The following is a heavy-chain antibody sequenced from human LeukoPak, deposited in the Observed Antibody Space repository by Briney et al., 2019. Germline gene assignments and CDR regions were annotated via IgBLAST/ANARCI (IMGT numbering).Heavy chain of an antibody. CDR2: INPSSCST. CDR3: ARDQLGYCTNGVCYRSGWFDP. D-gene: IGHD2-8*01. Sequence: ASVKVSCKASGYTFTSYYMHWVRQAPGQGLDCIGIINPSSCSTSYAQKFQGRVTMTRDMSTSTVYIELSSLRSEDTAVYYCARDQLGYCTNGVCYRSGWFDPWGQGTLVTVSS. CDR1: GYTFTSYY. J-gene: IGHJ5*02. V-gene: IGHV1-46*01.